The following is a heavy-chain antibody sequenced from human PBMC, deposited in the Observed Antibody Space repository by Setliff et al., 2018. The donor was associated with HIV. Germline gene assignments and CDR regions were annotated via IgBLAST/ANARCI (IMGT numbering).Heavy chain of an antibody. J-gene: IGHJ3*02. V-gene: IGHV4-59*01. D-gene: IGHD3-16*01. CDR2: IYYIGSV. CDR1: GVSITTYY. CDR3: ASWHGGQEAFEI. Sequence: SETLSLTCTVSGVSITTYYWSWTRQTPGKGLEWIGYIYYIGSVIYNYSFESRVTMTLDMSKSQFSLSLRSLTAADTAVYYCASWHGGQEAFEIWGQGTKVTVSS.